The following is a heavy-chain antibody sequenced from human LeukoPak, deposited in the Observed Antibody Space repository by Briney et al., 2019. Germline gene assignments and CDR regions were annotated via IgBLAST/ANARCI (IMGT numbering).Heavy chain of an antibody. V-gene: IGHV4-59*01. CDR2: IYYSGST. CDR3: ARDEIVVVPAAISGASRYYYYYYGMDV. D-gene: IGHD2-2*01. Sequence: SETLSLTCTVSGGSISSYYWSWIRQPPGKGLEWSGYIYYSGSTKYNPSLKSRVTISVDTSKNQFSLKLSSVTAADTAVYYCARDEIVVVPAAISGASRYYYYYYGMDVWGQGTTVTVSS. CDR1: GGSISSYY. J-gene: IGHJ6*02.